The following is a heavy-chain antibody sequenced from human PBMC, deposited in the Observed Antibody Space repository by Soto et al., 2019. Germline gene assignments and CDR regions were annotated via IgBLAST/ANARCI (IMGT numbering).Heavy chain of an antibody. CDR1: GGLFSSYA. Sequence: QEQLVQSGAEVKKPGSSVKVSCKASGGLFSSYAISWVRQVPGQGLEWMGGIIPVFQTAYYTQRFQGRVTITADESTNTAYMELSSPRSEDTAIYYCARGGSGYTWFNEFWGQGTLVTVSS. CDR2: IIPVFQTA. J-gene: IGHJ4*02. CDR3: ARGGSGYTWFNEF. V-gene: IGHV1-69*01. D-gene: IGHD3-22*01.